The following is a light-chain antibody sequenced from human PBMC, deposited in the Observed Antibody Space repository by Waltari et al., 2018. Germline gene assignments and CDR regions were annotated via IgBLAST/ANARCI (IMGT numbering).Light chain of an antibody. V-gene: IGLV2-14*03. CDR1: SSDIGVYNS. J-gene: IGLJ2*01. Sequence: QSALTQPASVSGSPGQSISISCTGISSDIGVYNSVSWYQHHPGKAPKLLIYDVFNRPSGVSNRFSGSKSGNAASLAISGLQVEDEAVYYCSSYISSPPHVVFGEGTKLTVL. CDR2: DVF. CDR3: SSYISSPPHVV.